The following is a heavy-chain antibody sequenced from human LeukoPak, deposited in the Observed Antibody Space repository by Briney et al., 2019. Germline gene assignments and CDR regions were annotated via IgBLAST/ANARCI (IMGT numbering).Heavy chain of an antibody. Sequence: ASETLSLTCSVSGGSITYSHYYWGWVCQPPGKGLEWIGGIYYSGSTYYNPSLKSRVTISVDTSRNEFSLRLSSVTAADTALYFCARQSGSYGGILDNWGQGILGTVSS. J-gene: IGHJ4*02. CDR2: IYYSGST. D-gene: IGHD1-26*01. V-gene: IGHV4-39*01. CDR3: ARQSGSYGGILDN. CDR1: GGSITYSHYY.